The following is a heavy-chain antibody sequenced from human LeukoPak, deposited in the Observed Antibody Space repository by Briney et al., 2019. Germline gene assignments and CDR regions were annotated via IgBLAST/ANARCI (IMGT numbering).Heavy chain of an antibody. CDR2: ISYRGSS. CDR3: AREWNDVVDPFDL. CDR1: GGSMSSYH. Sequence: SETLSLICTVAGGSMSSYHWSWIRQPPGKGREWIVYISYRGSSTYNPSLKSRVTISVDTSKNQSSLKVTSLTAADTAVYYCAREWNDVVDPFDLWGQGTMVTVSS. D-gene: IGHD1-1*01. V-gene: IGHV4-59*01. J-gene: IGHJ3*01.